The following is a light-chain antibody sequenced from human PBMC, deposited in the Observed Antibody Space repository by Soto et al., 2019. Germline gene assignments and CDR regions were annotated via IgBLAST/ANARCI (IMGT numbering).Light chain of an antibody. CDR1: QSIRYY. Sequence: DIQLTQSPPTLSASVGDRVTITCRASQSIRYYLAWYQQMPGKAPKLLIYGASSLQSGVPSRFSGSGSGTEFPLTISSLQPDDFATYFCQHHYSYSQTFGQGTKVEIK. CDR3: QHHYSYSQT. CDR2: GAS. J-gene: IGKJ1*01. V-gene: IGKV1-5*01.